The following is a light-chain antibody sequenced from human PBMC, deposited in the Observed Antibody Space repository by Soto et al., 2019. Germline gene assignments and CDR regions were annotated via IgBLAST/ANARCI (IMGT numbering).Light chain of an antibody. CDR2: TAS. CDR1: EGVASNY. J-gene: IGKJ1*01. Sequence: EIVLTQSPGSLSFSLVDSSILLFSASEGVASNYLAWYQQKPGRAPRLLIYTASTRATDIPDRFSGSGSGTDFTLTISRLEPEDVAVYYCQQYGSSPWAFGQGTKVDI. V-gene: IGKV3-20*01. CDR3: QQYGSSPWA.